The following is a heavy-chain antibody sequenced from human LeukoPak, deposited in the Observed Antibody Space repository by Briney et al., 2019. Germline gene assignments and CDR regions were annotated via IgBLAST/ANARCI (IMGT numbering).Heavy chain of an antibody. CDR1: GFTFSSYE. J-gene: IGHJ4*02. CDR2: ISSSGSTI. Sequence: GGSLRLSCAASGFTFSSYEMNWVRQAPGKGLEWVSYISSSGSTIYYADSVKGRFTISRDNAKNSLYLQMNSLRAEDTAVYYCASSPSGYSYGYSDYWGQGTLVTVSS. CDR3: ASSPSGYSYGYSDY. D-gene: IGHD5-18*01. V-gene: IGHV3-48*03.